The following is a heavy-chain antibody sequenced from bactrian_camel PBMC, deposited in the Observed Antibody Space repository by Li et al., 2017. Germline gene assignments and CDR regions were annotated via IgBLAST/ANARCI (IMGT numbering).Heavy chain of an antibody. CDR3: STSRTTY. J-gene: IGHJ4*01. V-gene: IGHV3S6*01. Sequence: HVQLVESGGDLVQPGGSLRLSCATSGFAFSNYNMNWLRQAPGKGLEWVSAIRKDGTKTYYQDSVKGRFTISRDNANNLAYLQMTSLKSEDTALYYCSTSRTTYWGQGTQVTVS. CDR2: IRKDGTKT. CDR1: GFAFSNYN.